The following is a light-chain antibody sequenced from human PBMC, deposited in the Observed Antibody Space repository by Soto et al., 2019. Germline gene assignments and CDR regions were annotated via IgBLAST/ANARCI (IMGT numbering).Light chain of an antibody. V-gene: IGLV1-47*01. CDR2: RNN. CDR1: SSNIGRNN. CDR3: GAWDDSLSAWV. J-gene: IGLJ3*02. Sequence: QSVLTQPPSASGTPGQRVTISCSGSSSNIGRNNVYWYQQLPGTAPKLLIYRNNQRPSGVPDRFSGSKSGTSASLAISGLRSEDEAHYYCGAWDDSLSAWVFGGGTKLTVL.